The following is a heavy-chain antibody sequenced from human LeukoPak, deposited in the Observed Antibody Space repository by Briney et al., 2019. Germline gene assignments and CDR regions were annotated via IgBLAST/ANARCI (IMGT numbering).Heavy chain of an antibody. CDR2: INWNGGIT. Sequence: GGSLRLSCAASGFTFDDYGMSWVRQAPGKGLEWVSGINWNGGITGYADSVKGRFTISRDNAKNSLYLQMNSLRAEDTALYYCARAGGSSSWYDNWFDPWGQGTLVTVSS. CDR1: GFTFDDYG. V-gene: IGHV3-20*04. D-gene: IGHD6-13*01. J-gene: IGHJ5*02. CDR3: ARAGGSSSWYDNWFDP.